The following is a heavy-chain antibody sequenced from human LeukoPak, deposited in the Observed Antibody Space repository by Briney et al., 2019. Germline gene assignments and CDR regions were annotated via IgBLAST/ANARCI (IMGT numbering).Heavy chain of an antibody. CDR2: ISSGSSTI. V-gene: IGHV3-48*01. CDR1: GFTFSSYS. Sequence: GGSLRLSCAASGFTFSSYSMNWVRQAPGKGLEWVSYISSGSSTIYYADSVKGRFTISRDNAKNSLYLQMNSLGAEDTALYYCAKGQLYYDILTGAFDFDYWGQGTLVTVSS. D-gene: IGHD3-9*01. CDR3: AKGQLYYDILTGAFDFDY. J-gene: IGHJ4*02.